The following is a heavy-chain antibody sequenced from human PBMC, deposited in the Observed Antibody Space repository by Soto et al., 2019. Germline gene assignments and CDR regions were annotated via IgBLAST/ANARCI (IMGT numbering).Heavy chain of an antibody. CDR1: GFMFSGFW. V-gene: IGHV3-74*03. CDR2: INSDESVK. D-gene: IGHD1-1*01. Sequence: GGSLRLSCAASGFMFSGFWMHWVRQVPGKGLVWVSRINSDESVKAYASSVKGRFTIARDNAKQMLYLQMNDLKTEDAAVYYCTTDQLAVAGTPYYFDNWGQGALVTVSS. J-gene: IGHJ4*02. CDR3: TTDQLAVAGTPYYFDN.